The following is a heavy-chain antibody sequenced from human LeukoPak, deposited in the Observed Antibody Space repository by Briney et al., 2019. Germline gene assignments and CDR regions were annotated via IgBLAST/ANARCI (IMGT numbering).Heavy chain of an antibody. CDR1: GGSFSGYY. V-gene: IGHV4-34*01. CDR2: MNHSGST. D-gene: IGHD1-7*01. CDR3: ARIPASNWNYVGYYYYYMDV. Sequence: PSETLSLTCAVYGGSFSGYYWSWIRQPPGKGLEWIGEMNHSGSTNYNPSLKSRVTISVDTSKNQFSLKLSSVTAADTAVYYCARIPASNWNYVGYYYYYMDVWGKGTTVTVSS. J-gene: IGHJ6*03.